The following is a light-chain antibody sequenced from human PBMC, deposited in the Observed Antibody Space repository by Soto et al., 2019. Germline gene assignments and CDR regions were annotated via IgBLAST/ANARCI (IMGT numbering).Light chain of an antibody. Sequence: EIVLTQSPGTLSLSLEERATLSCRASQSVSSGSLAWYQQKPGQAPRLLIYDASSRATGIPDRFSGSGSGTDFTLTISRLEPEDFAVYYCQQYGSSLLTF. CDR1: QSVSSGS. V-gene: IGKV3-20*01. J-gene: IGKJ4*01. CDR3: QQYGSSLLT. CDR2: DAS.